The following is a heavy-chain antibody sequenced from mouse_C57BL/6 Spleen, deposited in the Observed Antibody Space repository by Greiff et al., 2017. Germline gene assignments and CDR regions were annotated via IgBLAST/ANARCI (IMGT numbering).Heavy chain of an antibody. V-gene: IGHV1-69*01. J-gene: IGHJ2*01. CDR3: SRSNWDHRLHFDY. D-gene: IGHD4-1*01. Sequence: QVQLKEPGAELVMPGASVKLSCKASGYTFTSYWMHWVKQRPGQGLEWIGELDPSDSYTNYNQKFEGKSTLTVDKSSSTAYMQRSRLTSEDSAVYYCSRSNWDHRLHFDYWGQGTTLTVSS. CDR1: GYTFTSYW. CDR2: LDPSDSYT.